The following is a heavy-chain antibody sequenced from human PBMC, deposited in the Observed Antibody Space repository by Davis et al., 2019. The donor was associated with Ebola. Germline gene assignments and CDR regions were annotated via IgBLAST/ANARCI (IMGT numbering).Heavy chain of an antibody. CDR1: GGSVNSESYY. J-gene: IGHJ6*03. V-gene: IGHV4-61*01. Sequence: PSETLSLTCTVSGGSVNSESYYWSWIRQPPGKGLEWIGYFHNSGSTNYNPSLKSRVTISVDTSKNQFALKMSSVTAADTAVYYCATATSNGWPLGHYYMDVWGKGTTVTVSS. D-gene: IGHD6-19*01. CDR2: FHNSGST. CDR3: ATATSNGWPLGHYYMDV.